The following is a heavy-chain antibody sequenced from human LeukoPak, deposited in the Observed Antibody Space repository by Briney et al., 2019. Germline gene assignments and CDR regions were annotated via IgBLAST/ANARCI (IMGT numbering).Heavy chain of an antibody. V-gene: IGHV3-74*01. Sequence: PGGSLRLSCAASGFTFSSYWMHWVRQAPGKGLVWVSRINSDGSSTSYADSVKGRFTISRDNAKNTLYLQMNSLRAEDTAVYYCARVARAEDYFDYWVQGTLVTVSS. CDR2: INSDGSST. J-gene: IGHJ4*02. CDR3: ARVARAEDYFDY. CDR1: GFTFSSYW.